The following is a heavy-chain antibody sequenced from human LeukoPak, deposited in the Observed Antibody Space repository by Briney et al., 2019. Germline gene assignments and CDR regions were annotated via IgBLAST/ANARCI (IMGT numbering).Heavy chain of an antibody. J-gene: IGHJ4*02. D-gene: IGHD1-14*01. CDR2: IRYDGSNK. Sequence: GGSLRLSCAASGFTFSSYGMHWVRQAPGKGLEWVAFIRYDGSNKYYADSVKGRFTISRDNSKNTLYLQMNSLRAEDTAVYYCAKDNLRRHYFDYWGQGTLVTVSS. CDR3: AKDNLRRHYFDY. CDR1: GFTFSSYG. V-gene: IGHV3-30*02.